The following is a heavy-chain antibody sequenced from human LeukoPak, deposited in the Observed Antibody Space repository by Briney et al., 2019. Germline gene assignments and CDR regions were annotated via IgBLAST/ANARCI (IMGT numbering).Heavy chain of an antibody. CDR1: GYTFTSYY. CDR3: ASVYNYGMDV. J-gene: IGHJ6*02. CDR2: INPSGGST. V-gene: IGHV1-46*01. Sequence: ASVKVSCKASGYTFTSYYMHWVRQAPGQGLEWMGIINPSGGSTSYAQKFQGRATLTRATSTSTVYMELSSLRSEDTAVYYCASVYNYGMDVWGQGTTVTVSS.